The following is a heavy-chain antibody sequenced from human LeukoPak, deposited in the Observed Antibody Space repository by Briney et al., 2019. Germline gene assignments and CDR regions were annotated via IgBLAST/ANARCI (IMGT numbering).Heavy chain of an antibody. CDR2: IYSSGST. J-gene: IGHJ4*02. V-gene: IGHV4-31*03. CDR1: GGSISSGGYY. Sequence: SETLSLTCNVSGGSISSGGYYWSWIRQHPGKGLEWIGYIYSSGSTYYNPSLKSRATISVDTSKHQFSLKLSPVTAADTAVYYCARIRAMVWDIDYCGQGTLVTVSS. D-gene: IGHD5-18*01. CDR3: ARIRAMVWDIDY.